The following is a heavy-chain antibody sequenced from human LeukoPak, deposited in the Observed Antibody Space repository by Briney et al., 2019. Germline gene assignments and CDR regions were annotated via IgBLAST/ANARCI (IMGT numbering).Heavy chain of an antibody. J-gene: IGHJ5*02. Sequence: XXQPPGXXXEWIGYIFYLGSTYYNLSLKSRVTMSVDTSKNQFSLKLRSVTAADTAVYYCARKYPDHWFDPWGQGTLVTVSS. D-gene: IGHD6-6*01. V-gene: IGHV4-30-4*01. CDR2: IFYLGST. CDR3: ARKYPDHWFDP.